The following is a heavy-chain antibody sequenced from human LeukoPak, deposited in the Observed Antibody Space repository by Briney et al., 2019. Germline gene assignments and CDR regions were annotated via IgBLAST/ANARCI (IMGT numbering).Heavy chain of an antibody. D-gene: IGHD3-22*01. CDR2: INHSGST. V-gene: IGHV4-34*01. Sequence: SETLSLTCAVYGGSFSGYYWSWIRQPPGKGLEWIGEINHSGSTNYNPSLKSRVTISVDTSKNQFSLKLSSVTAADTAVYYCARGRNYYDSSGYYSGAFDIWGQGTMVTVSS. CDR1: GGSFSGYY. CDR3: ARGRNYYDSSGYYSGAFDI. J-gene: IGHJ3*02.